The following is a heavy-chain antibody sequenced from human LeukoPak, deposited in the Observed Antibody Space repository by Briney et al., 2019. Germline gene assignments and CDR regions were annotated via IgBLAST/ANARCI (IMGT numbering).Heavy chain of an antibody. J-gene: IGHJ4*02. CDR2: INPNSGGT. V-gene: IGHV1-2*06. CDR1: GYTFTGYY. D-gene: IGHD3-16*01. CDR3: ARRRGEPNIFDY. Sequence: ASVKVSCKASGYTFTGYYMHWVRQAPGQGLEWMGRINPNSGGTNYAQKFQGRVTMTRDTSISTAYMELSRLRSDDTALYYCARRRGEPNIFDYWDQGTLVTVSS.